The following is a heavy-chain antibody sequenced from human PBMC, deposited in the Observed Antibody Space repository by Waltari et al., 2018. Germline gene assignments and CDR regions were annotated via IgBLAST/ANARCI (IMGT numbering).Heavy chain of an antibody. J-gene: IGHJ6*03. CDR2: IYYSGST. V-gene: IGHV4-39*01. CDR1: GGSISSSSYY. D-gene: IGHD6-13*01. CDR3: ARLSSSWFYYYYMDV. Sequence: QLQLQESGPGLVKPSETLSLTCTVSGGSISSSSYYWGWIRQPPGKGLEWIGSIYYSGSTYYNPSLKSRVTISVDTSKNQFSLKLSSVTAADTAVYYCARLSSSWFYYYYMDVWGKGTTVTVSS.